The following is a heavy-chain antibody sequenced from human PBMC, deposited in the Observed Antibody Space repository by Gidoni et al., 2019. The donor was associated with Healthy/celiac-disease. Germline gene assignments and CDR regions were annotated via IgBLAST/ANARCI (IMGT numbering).Heavy chain of an antibody. Sequence: QVQLQESGPGLVKPSQTLSLTCTVSGRSISSGSYYWSWIRQPAGKGLEWIGRIYTSGSTNYNPSLKSRVTISVDTSKNQFSLKLSSVTAADTAVYYCARGRGGTDAFDIWGQGTMVTVSS. CDR2: IYTSGST. CDR3: ARGRGGTDAFDI. CDR1: GRSISSGSYY. J-gene: IGHJ3*02. V-gene: IGHV4-61*02. D-gene: IGHD3-16*01.